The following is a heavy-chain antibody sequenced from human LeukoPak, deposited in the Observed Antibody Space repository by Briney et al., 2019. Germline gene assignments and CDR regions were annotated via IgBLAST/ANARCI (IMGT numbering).Heavy chain of an antibody. CDR3: ARDKLYSGSGRYYYGMDV. V-gene: IGHV4-4*07. D-gene: IGHD3-10*01. CDR1: GGSISSYY. CDR2: IYTSGST. Sequence: SETLSLTCTVSGGSISSYYWSWIRQPAGKGLEWIGRIYTSGSTNYNPSLKSRVTMSVDTSKNQFSLKLSSVTAADTAVYYCARDKLYSGSGRYYYGMDVWGQGTTVTVSS. J-gene: IGHJ6*02.